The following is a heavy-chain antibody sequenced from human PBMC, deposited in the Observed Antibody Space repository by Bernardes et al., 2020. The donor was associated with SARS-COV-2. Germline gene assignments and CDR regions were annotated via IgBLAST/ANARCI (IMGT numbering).Heavy chain of an antibody. CDR2: MNPRGGDT. CDR1: GYTFIGHY. V-gene: IGHV1-2*02. Sequence: ASVKVSCTTSGYTFIGHYIHWVRQAPGQGLEWMGWMNPRGGDTNYVQNFQGRVSMTRDTSITTAYMELSSLRSDDTAVYYCARDRQLGGGLHGYDYWGQGTLVIVSS. J-gene: IGHJ4*02. CDR3: ARDRQLGGGLHGYDY. D-gene: IGHD1-1*01.